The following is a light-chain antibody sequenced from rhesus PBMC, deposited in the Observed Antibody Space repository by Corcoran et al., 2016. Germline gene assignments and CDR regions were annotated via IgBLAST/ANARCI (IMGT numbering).Light chain of an antibody. J-gene: IGKJ2*01. Sequence: DIQMTQSPSSLSTSVGDTVTITCRANQDIDNSLAWYQQKPGKAPKLLIYLASRLQSGVPSRCRGGGYWTHFTFTITALQSEDFATYYCQQYSSRPYTFGQGTKVEIK. V-gene: IGKV1-22*01. CDR3: QQYSSRPYT. CDR2: LAS. CDR1: QDIDNS.